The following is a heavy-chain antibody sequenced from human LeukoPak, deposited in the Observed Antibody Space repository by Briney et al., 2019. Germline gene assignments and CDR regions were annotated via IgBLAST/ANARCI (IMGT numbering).Heavy chain of an antibody. D-gene: IGHD3-3*01. CDR2: ISGSGGST. CDR1: GFTFSSYA. Sequence: GGSLRLSCAASGFTFSSYAMSWVRQAPGKGLEWVSAISGSGGSTYYADSVKGRFTISRDNAKNSLYLQMNSLRAEDTAVYYCASEGADFWSGYSDYWGQGTLVTVSS. J-gene: IGHJ4*02. V-gene: IGHV3-23*01. CDR3: ASEGADFWSGYSDY.